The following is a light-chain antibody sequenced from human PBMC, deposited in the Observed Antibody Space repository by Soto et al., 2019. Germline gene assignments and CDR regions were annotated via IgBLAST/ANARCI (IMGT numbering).Light chain of an antibody. V-gene: IGLV1-47*01. CDR3: AVWDDRLSGYV. CDR1: GSNIGSNY. J-gene: IGLJ1*01. Sequence: QSVLTQPPSASGTPGQRVTISCSGSGSNIGSNYVYWYHQLPGTAPTLLIYKNNQRPSGVPDRFSGSKSGTSASLAISGRRSEDEADYYCAVWDDRLSGYVFGTGTKVTVL. CDR2: KNN.